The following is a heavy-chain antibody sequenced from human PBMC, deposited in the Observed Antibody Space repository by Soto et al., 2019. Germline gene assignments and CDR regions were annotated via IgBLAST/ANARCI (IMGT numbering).Heavy chain of an antibody. V-gene: IGHV1-69*01. J-gene: IGHJ6*01. CDR3: ARGIAAVYYYGMDV. CDR1: GCTFSSYA. CDR2: IIPIFGTA. D-gene: IGHD6-13*01. Sequence: QVQLVQSGAEVKKPGSSVNVACKASGCTFSSYAISWVRQAPGPGLEWMGGIIPIFGTANYAQKFQGRVKITADESTSAAYMELSSLRSEDTAVYYCARGIAAVYYYGMDVWGQGTTVTFCS.